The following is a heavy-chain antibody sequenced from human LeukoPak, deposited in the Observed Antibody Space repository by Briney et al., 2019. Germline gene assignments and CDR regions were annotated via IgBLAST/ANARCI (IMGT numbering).Heavy chain of an antibody. CDR3: ARDYGGGRNGYDYAFDY. Sequence: SETLSLTCTVSGGSTSSYYWSWIRQPPGKGLEWIGYIYYTGSTNYNPSLKSRVTISVDTSKHQFSLKLSSVTAADTAVYYCARDYGGGRNGYDYAFDYWGQGTLVTVSS. V-gene: IGHV4-59*01. CDR2: IYYTGST. D-gene: IGHD5-12*01. J-gene: IGHJ4*02. CDR1: GGSTSSYY.